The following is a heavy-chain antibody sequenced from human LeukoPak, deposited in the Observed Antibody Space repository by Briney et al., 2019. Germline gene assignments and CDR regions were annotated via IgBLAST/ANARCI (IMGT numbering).Heavy chain of an antibody. V-gene: IGHV3-9*01. D-gene: IGHD1-1*01. CDR2: ISRNSGSI. J-gene: IGHJ4*02. CDR3: AAGTTGTTFSY. CDR1: GFTFGDYA. Sequence: GGSLRLSCAASGFTFGDYAMHWVRQAPGKGLEWVSGISRNSGSIGYADSVKGRFTISRDNAKNSLYLQMNSLRAEDTALYYCAAGTTGTTFSYWGQGILVTVSS.